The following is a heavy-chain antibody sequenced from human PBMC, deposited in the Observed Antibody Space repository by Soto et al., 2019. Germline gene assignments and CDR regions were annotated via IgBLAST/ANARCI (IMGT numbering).Heavy chain of an antibody. D-gene: IGHD2-8*02. J-gene: IGHJ6*03. CDR2: MNPNSGNT. V-gene: IGHV1-8*01. CDR1: GYTFTSYD. Sequence: GASVKVSCKASGYTFTSYDINWVRQATGQGLEWMGWMNPNSGNTGYAQKFQGRVTMTRNTSISTAYMELSSLRSEDTAVYYCAREDCGSSVALGLASYYYYYYYMDVWGKGTTVTV. CDR3: AREDCGSSVALGLASYYYYYYYMDV.